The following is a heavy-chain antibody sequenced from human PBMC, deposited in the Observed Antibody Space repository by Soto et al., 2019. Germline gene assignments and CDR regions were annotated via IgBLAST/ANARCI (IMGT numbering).Heavy chain of an antibody. CDR2: IWYDGSNK. CDR1: GFTFSSYG. Sequence: QVQLVESGGGVVQPGRSLRLSCAASGFTFSSYGMHWVRQAPGKGLEWVAVIWYDGSNKYYADSVKGRFTISRDNSKNTLYLQMNSLRAEDTAVYYCARGLVRTGSSGWCFDYWGQGTLVTVSS. V-gene: IGHV3-33*01. J-gene: IGHJ4*02. CDR3: ARGLVRTGSSGWCFDY. D-gene: IGHD6-19*01.